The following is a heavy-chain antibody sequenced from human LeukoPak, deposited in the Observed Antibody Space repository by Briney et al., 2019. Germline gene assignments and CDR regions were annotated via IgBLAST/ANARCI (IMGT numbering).Heavy chain of an antibody. Sequence: TGGSLRLSCAASGFTFSSYSMNWVRQPPGKGLEWIGSIYYSGSTYYNPSLKSRVTISVDTSKNQFSLKLSSVTAADTAVYYCARHYYYDSSGKFDYWGQGTLVTVSS. V-gene: IGHV4-39*01. D-gene: IGHD3-22*01. CDR1: GFTFSSYSMN. CDR3: ARHYYYDSSGKFDY. CDR2: IYYSGST. J-gene: IGHJ4*02.